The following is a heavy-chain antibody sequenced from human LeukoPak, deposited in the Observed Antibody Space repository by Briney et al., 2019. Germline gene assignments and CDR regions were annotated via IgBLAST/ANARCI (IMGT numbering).Heavy chain of an antibody. CDR2: IDPSDSYT. J-gene: IGHJ3*02. CDR3: VAAYGGDACDI. V-gene: IGHV5-10-1*01. Sequence: GASLQISGQASGSSFTSYWISWVRKLQGKGLEWRGRIDPSDSYTNYSPSFQGHVTISADKPIITAYLQWSSLKASYTAMYYCVAAYGGDACDIRGQGTMVTVSS. CDR1: GSSFTSYW. D-gene: IGHD4-23*01.